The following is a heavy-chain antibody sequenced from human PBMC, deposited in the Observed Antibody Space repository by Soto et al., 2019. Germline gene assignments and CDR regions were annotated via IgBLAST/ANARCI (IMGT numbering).Heavy chain of an antibody. V-gene: IGHV1-69*01. CDR3: ARASGRGWYNWFDP. J-gene: IGHJ5*02. D-gene: IGHD6-19*01. CDR1: GVTFSSYG. Sequence: QVQLVQSGAEVKQPGSSVKVSCKASGVTFSSYGIRWVRPAPGQGLEFMGGIIPIFGTTNYAHKFRGRVPFTADESTNTTYMELTSLRSEDTAVYYCARASGRGWYNWFDPWGQGTLVTVSS. CDR2: IIPIFGTT.